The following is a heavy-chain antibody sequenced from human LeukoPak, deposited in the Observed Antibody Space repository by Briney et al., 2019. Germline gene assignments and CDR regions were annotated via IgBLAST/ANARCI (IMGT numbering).Heavy chain of an antibody. J-gene: IGHJ3*02. V-gene: IGHV3-30*18. CDR3: ANFDGDSQAFHI. CDR2: ILYDGSKK. D-gene: IGHD3-9*01. CDR1: GFTFTNYN. Sequence: GGSLRLSCAASGFTFTNYNMHWVRQTPGKGLQWVAAILYDGSKKYYAESVKGRFSVYRDNSNYTLYLQMNSLKTEDTALYSCANFDGDSQAFHIWGQGTMVTVSS.